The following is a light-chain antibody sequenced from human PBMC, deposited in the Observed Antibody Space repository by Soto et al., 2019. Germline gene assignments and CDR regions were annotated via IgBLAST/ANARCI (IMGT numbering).Light chain of an antibody. J-gene: IGKJ1*01. Sequence: EIVLTQSPGTLSLSPGERATLSCRASQSVSSSYLAWYQQKPGQPPRLLIYGASSRATGIPDRFSGSGSGTDFTLTISRLEPEDFAVYYCEQYGSSPRTFGQGTKV. V-gene: IGKV3-20*01. CDR3: EQYGSSPRT. CDR1: QSVSSSY. CDR2: GAS.